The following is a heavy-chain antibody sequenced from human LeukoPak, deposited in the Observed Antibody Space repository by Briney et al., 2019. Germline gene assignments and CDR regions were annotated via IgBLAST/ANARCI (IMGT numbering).Heavy chain of an antibody. J-gene: IGHJ4*02. D-gene: IGHD5-18*01. V-gene: IGHV4-30-4*01. Sequence: SETLSLTCTVSGGSITSGDYYWSWIRQPPGKGLEWIGYIYYSGSTYYKPTLKSRVTISVDTSKNQFSLKLSSVTAADTAVYYCARLSVDTAMVRGRYYFDYWGQGTLVTVSS. CDR3: ARLSVDTAMVRGRYYFDY. CDR1: GGSITSGDYY. CDR2: IYYSGST.